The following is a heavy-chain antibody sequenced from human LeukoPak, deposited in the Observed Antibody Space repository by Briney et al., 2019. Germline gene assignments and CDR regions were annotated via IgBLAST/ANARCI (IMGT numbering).Heavy chain of an antibody. CDR3: ARGGSTLLQLTGFDI. J-gene: IGHJ3*02. V-gene: IGHV4-4*07. CDR1: GGSISSYY. D-gene: IGHD6-13*01. Sequence: PSETLSLTCTVSGGSISSYYWSWIRQPAGKGLEWIGRIYTSGSTNYNPSLTSRVTMSVDTSKNQFSLKLTSVTAADTAVYYCARGGSTLLQLTGFDIWGQGTMVTVSS. CDR2: IYTSGST.